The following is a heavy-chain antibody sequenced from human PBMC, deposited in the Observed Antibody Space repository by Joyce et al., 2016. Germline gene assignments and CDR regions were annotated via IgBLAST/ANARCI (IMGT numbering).Heavy chain of an antibody. D-gene: IGHD2-2*01. CDR2: MNHTEKT. CDR1: GGSFSGYC. V-gene: IGHV4-34*01. CDR3: ARSQPLQIDY. J-gene: IGHJ4*02. Sequence: QVQLQQWGAGLLKPSETLSLTCAVYGGSFSGYCWRWIRQPPGKGLEWIGEMNHTEKTNCNPSRKSRVTISLDTSKNQFSLKLTSVTVADTAVYYCARSQPLQIDYWGQGTPVTVSS.